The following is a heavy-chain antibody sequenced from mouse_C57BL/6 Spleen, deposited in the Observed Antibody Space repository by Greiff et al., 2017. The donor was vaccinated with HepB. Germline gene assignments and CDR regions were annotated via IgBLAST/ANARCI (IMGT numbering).Heavy chain of an antibody. CDR3: ARSSYDARYMDY. V-gene: IGHV1-81*01. CDR1: GYTFTSYG. Sequence: QVQLQQSGTELARPGASVKLSCKASGYTFTSYGISWVKQRTGQGLEWIGEIYPRSGNTYYNEKFKGKATLTADKSSSTAYMELRSLTSEDSAVYFCARSSYDARYMDYWGQGTSVTVSS. CDR2: IYPRSGNT. D-gene: IGHD2-10*01. J-gene: IGHJ4*01.